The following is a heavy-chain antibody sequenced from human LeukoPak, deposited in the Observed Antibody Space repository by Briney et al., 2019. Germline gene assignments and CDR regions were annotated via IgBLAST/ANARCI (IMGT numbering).Heavy chain of an antibody. CDR2: FDPEDGET. V-gene: IGHV1-24*01. J-gene: IGHJ6*03. Sequence: ASVKVSCKVSGYTLTELSMHWVRQAPGKGLEWMGGFDPEDGETIYAQKFQGRVTMTEDTSTDTAYMELSSLRSEDTAVYYCATGVAAAGTNYYYYYYMDVWGKGTTVTVSS. CDR1: GYTLTELS. CDR3: ATGVAAAGTNYYYYYYMDV. D-gene: IGHD6-13*01.